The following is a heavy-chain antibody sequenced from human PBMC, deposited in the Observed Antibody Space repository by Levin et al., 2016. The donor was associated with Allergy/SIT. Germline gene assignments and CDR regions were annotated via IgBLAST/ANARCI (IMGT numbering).Heavy chain of an antibody. D-gene: IGHD2-2*01. J-gene: IGHJ6*02. CDR3: ATDRGCSGTSCYLYYYYHMDV. V-gene: IGHV3-15*01. CDR1: GFTFSNAW. CDR2: IKSETDGGTT. Sequence: GESLKISCAASGFTFSNAWMSWVRQAPGKGLEWVGRIKSETDGGTTDYAGPVKGRFTISRDDSKNTLFLQMNSLKTEDTAVYYCATDRGCSGTSCYLYYYYHMDVWGQGTTVTVSS.